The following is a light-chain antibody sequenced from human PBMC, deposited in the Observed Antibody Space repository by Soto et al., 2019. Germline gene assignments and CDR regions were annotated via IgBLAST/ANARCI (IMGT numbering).Light chain of an antibody. CDR2: AAS. V-gene: IGKV1-12*01. CDR1: QDISTR. Sequence: DIQMTQSPSTLSASGGDRVTITCRASQDISTRLAWYQQKPGTXXKXXIYAASTSGSGVPSRFSGSGSGTDFSLTVSSLQSEDCATYFCQQAHTFPWTFGQGTKVDIK. J-gene: IGKJ1*01. CDR3: QQAHTFPWT.